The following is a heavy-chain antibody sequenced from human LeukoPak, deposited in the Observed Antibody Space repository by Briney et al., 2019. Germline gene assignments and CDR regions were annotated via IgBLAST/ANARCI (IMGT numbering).Heavy chain of an antibody. V-gene: IGHV3-30*03. D-gene: IGHD2-2*01. CDR3: AREARYCSSTSCYEPSYGMDV. CDR1: GFTFSSYG. Sequence: GGSLRLSCAASGFTFSSYGMHWVRQAPRKGLEWVAVISYDGSNKYYADSVRGRFTISRDNSKNTLYLQMNSLRAEDTAVYYCAREARYCSSTSCYEPSYGMDVWGKGTTVTVSS. CDR2: ISYDGSNK. J-gene: IGHJ6*04.